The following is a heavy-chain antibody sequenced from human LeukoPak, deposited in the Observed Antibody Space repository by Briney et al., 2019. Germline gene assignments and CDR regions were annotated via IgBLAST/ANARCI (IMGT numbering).Heavy chain of an antibody. D-gene: IGHD6-13*01. CDR2: IIPIFGTA. J-gene: IGHJ6*03. V-gene: IGHV1-69*05. Sequence: SVKVCCKAWGGTFSSYTISWVQQAPGQGLEWMGRIIPIFGTANYAQKFQGRVTITTDESTSTAYMELSSLRSEDTAVYYCARENGGIAAAGTYYYYMDVWGKGTTVTVPS. CDR1: GGTFSSYT. CDR3: ARENGGIAAAGTYYYYMDV.